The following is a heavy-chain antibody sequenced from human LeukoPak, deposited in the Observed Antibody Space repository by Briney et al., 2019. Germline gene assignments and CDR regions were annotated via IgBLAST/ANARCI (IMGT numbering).Heavy chain of an antibody. J-gene: IGHJ4*02. D-gene: IGHD6-19*01. Sequence: ASVKVSCKASGYTFTSYGISWVRQAPGQGLEWMGWISAYNGNTNYAQKLQGRVTMTTDTSTSTVYMELSSLRSEDTAVYYCARDSSGWYYFYYWGQGTLVTVS. CDR1: GYTFTSYG. CDR3: ARDSSGWYYFYY. CDR2: ISAYNGNT. V-gene: IGHV1-18*01.